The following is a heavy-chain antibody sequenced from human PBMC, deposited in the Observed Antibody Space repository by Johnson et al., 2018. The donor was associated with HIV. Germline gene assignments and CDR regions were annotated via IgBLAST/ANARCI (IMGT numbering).Heavy chain of an antibody. CDR1: GFTFSSYA. D-gene: IGHD6-19*01. CDR3: ARDLTVAGIGHYAFDI. V-gene: IGHV3-30*04. CDR2: ISHDGNNE. J-gene: IGHJ3*02. Sequence: QVQLVESGGGVVQPGRSLRLSCAASGFTFSSYAMHCVRQAPGKGLEWVAAISHDGNNECYADYVKGRFTNSRDNAKNSLYLQMNSLRAEHTAVYYCARDLTVAGIGHYAFDIWGQGTMVTVSS.